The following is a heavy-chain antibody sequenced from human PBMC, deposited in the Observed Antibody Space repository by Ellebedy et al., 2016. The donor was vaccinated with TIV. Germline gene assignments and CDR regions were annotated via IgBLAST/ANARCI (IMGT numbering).Heavy chain of an antibody. Sequence: AASVKVSCKASAGTFSSYAISWVRQAPGQGLEWLGRIIPILGIANYAQKFQGRVTITADKSTSTAYMELSSLRSEDTAVYYCAREAYYDSRGYYSAAFDIWGQGTMVTVSS. CDR2: IIPILGIA. CDR3: AREAYYDSRGYYSAAFDI. CDR1: AGTFSSYA. V-gene: IGHV1-69*04. J-gene: IGHJ3*02. D-gene: IGHD3-22*01.